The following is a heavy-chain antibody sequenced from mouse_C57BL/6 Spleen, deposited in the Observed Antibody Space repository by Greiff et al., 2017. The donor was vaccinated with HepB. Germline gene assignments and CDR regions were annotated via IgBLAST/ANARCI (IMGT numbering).Heavy chain of an antibody. D-gene: IGHD2-3*01. CDR2: ISYDGSN. V-gene: IGHV3-6*01. J-gene: IGHJ4*01. CDR3: ARLVTTDAMDY. Sequence: ESGPGLVKPSQSLSLTCSVTGYSITSGYYWNWIRQFPGNKLEWMGYISYDGSNNYNPSLKNRISITRDTSKNQFFLKLNSVTTEDTATYYCARLVTTDAMDYWGQGTSVTVSS. CDR1: GYSITSGYY.